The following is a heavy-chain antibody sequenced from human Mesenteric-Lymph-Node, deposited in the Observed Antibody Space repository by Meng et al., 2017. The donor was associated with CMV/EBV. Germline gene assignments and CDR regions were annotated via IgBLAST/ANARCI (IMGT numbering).Heavy chain of an antibody. V-gene: IGHV3-15*01. Sequence: LRVSCAVSGFTLSNAWMIWVRQAPGQGLEWVGLIKSNTDGGTTDYAAPVKGRFTISRDDSKNTLYLQMNSLKTEDTALYYCRSNLDYWGRGILVTVSS. D-gene: IGHD4-11*01. CDR3: RSNLDY. CDR2: IKSNTDGGTT. J-gene: IGHJ4*02. CDR1: GFTLSNAW.